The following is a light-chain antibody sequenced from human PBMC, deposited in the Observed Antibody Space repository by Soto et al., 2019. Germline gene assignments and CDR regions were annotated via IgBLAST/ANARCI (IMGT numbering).Light chain of an antibody. CDR2: DAS. CDR3: LHFNTYPPT. CDR1: QGISSG. Sequence: AIQLTQSPSSLSASVGDRVAFTCRASQGISSGLAWYQQKPGKAPKLLIYDASSLESGVPSRFIGSRSETDFTLTIISLQPEHFATYHCLHFNTYPPTFDGGTKVEIK. J-gene: IGKJ4*01. V-gene: IGKV1-13*02.